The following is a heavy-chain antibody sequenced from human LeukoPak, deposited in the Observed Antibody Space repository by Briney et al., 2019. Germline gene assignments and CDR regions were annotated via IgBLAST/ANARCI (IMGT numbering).Heavy chain of an antibody. V-gene: IGHV3-11*04. Sequence: GGSLRLSCAASGLTFSDFYMSWIRQAPGKGLEWVSYISSSGSTIHYADSVKGRFTISRDNAKDSLYLQMNSLRADDTAVYYCARTVGSTEYYDLLTGTYRGGDKFFFDYWGQGTLVTVSS. J-gene: IGHJ4*02. CDR1: GLTFSDFY. D-gene: IGHD3-9*01. CDR2: ISSSGSTI. CDR3: ARTVGSTEYYDLLTGTYRGGDKFFFDY.